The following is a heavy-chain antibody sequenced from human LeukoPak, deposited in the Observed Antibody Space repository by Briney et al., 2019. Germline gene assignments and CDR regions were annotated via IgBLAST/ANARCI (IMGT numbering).Heavy chain of an antibody. V-gene: IGHV3-7*05. CDR3: ARGNFSAYDI. CDR2: IKQDGSEK. J-gene: IGHJ3*02. D-gene: IGHD2/OR15-2a*01. Sequence: PRGSLRLSCAASGFTFSRHWMSWVRQAPGKGLEWVANIKQDGSEKYYVDSVKGRFTISRDNAKNSLYPQMNSLRAEDTAVYYCARGNFSAYDIWGQGTVVTVSS. CDR1: GFTFSRHW.